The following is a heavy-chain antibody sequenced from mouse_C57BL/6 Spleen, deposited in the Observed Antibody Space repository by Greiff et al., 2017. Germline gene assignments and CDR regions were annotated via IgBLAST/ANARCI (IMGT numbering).Heavy chain of an antibody. CDR1: GFTFSSYA. CDR3: ARGGTTVVATGYFDY. D-gene: IGHD1-1*01. J-gene: IGHJ2*01. V-gene: IGHV5-4*01. CDR2: ISDGGSYT. Sequence: EVQLVESGGGLVKPGGSLKLSCAASGFTFSSYAMSWVRQTPEKRLEWVATISDGGSYTYYPDNVKGRFTISRDNAKNNLYLQMSHLKSEDTAMYYCARGGTTVVATGYFDYWGQGTTLTVSS.